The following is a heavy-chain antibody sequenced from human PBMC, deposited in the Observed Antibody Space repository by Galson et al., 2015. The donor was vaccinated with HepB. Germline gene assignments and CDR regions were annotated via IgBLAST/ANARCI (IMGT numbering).Heavy chain of an antibody. Sequence: PALVKPTQTLTLTCTFSGFSLSTSGVGVGWIRQPPGKALEWLALIYWDDDKRYSPSLKSRLTITKDTSKNQVVLTMTNMDPVDTATYYCAHISSIALPKTFDYWGQGTLVTVSS. CDR1: GFSLSTSGVG. J-gene: IGHJ4*02. CDR3: AHISSIALPKTFDY. V-gene: IGHV2-5*02. D-gene: IGHD6-6*01. CDR2: IYWDDDK.